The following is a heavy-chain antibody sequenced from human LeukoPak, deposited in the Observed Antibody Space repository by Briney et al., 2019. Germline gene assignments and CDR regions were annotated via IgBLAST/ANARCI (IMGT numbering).Heavy chain of an antibody. CDR1: GFTFSSYG. CDR3: AKDYRYSGSFIFDY. CDR2: ISGSGGST. Sequence: GGSLRLSCAASGFTFSSYGMRWARQAPGKGLEWVSAISGSGGSTYYADSVKGRFTISRDKSKNTLYLQMNSLRAEDTAVYYCAKDYRYSGSFIFDYWGQGTLVTVSS. J-gene: IGHJ4*02. D-gene: IGHD1-26*01. V-gene: IGHV3-23*01.